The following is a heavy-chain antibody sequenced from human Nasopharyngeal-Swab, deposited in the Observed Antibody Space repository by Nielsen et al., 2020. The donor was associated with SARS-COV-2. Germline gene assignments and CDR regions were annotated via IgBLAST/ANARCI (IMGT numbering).Heavy chain of an antibody. CDR3: ASTPYSSGWYGPRSANYGMDV. CDR2: IIPIFGTA. CDR1: GGTFSSYA. V-gene: IGHV1-69*13. J-gene: IGHJ6*02. D-gene: IGHD6-19*01. Sequence: SVQVSCKASGGTFSSYAISWVRQAPGQGLEWMGGIIPIFGTANYAQKFHGRVTITADESTSTAYMELSSLRSEDTAVYYCASTPYSSGWYGPRSANYGMDVWGQGTTVTVSS.